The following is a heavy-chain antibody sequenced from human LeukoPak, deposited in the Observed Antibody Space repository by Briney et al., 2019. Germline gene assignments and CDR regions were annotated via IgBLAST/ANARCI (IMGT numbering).Heavy chain of an antibody. CDR1: GYTFTGYY. V-gene: IGHV1-2*02. Sequence: ASVTVSCKASGYTFTGYYMHWVRQAPGQGLEWMGWINPKSGGTNYAQKFQGRVTMTRDTSISTAYMELSRLRSDDTAVYYCARVAAIAVAWGQGTLVTVSS. CDR2: INPKSGGT. CDR3: ARVAAIAVA. J-gene: IGHJ4*02. D-gene: IGHD6-19*01.